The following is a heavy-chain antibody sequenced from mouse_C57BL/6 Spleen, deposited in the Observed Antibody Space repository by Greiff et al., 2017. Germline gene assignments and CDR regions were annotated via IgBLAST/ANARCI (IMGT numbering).Heavy chain of an antibody. CDR1: GYTFTDYE. D-gene: IGHD2-3*01. CDR2: IDPETGGT. Sequence: QLQQSGAELVRPGASVTLSCKASGYTFTDYEMHWVKQTPVHGLEWIGAIDPETGGTAYNQKFKGKAILTADKSSSTAYMELRSLTSEDSAVYYCTRRDGYPAWFAYWGQGTLVTVSA. CDR3: TRRDGYPAWFAY. J-gene: IGHJ3*01. V-gene: IGHV1-15*01.